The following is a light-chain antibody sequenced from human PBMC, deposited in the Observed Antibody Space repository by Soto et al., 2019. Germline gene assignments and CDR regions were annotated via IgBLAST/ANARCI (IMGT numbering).Light chain of an antibody. CDR3: QHYKSYSEA. Sequence: DIQMTQSPSTLSGSVGDRVTITCRASQTISSWLAWYQQKPGKAPKLLIYKASTLKSGVPSRVSGSGSGTDVPLTISSLHPDDVATYYCQHYKSYSEAFGQGTKVDLK. V-gene: IGKV1-5*03. CDR1: QTISSW. CDR2: KAS. J-gene: IGKJ1*01.